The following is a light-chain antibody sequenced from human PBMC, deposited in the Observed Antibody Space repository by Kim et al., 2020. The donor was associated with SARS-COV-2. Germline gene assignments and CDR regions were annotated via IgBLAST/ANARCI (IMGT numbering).Light chain of an antibody. CDR1: QSISSW. Sequence: DIQMTQSPSTLSASVGDRVTITCRASQSISSWLAWYQQKRGKAPKLLIYDASTLESGVPSRFSGSGSGTKFTLTITSLQPDNFATYYCQQYDSFLYSFGQGTKLEIK. J-gene: IGKJ2*03. V-gene: IGKV1-5*01. CDR2: DAS. CDR3: QQYDSFLYS.